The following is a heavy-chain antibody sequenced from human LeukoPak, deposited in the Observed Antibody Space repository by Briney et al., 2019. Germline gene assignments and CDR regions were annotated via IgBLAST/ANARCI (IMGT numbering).Heavy chain of an antibody. CDR2: ISVRGRST. J-gene: IGHJ4*02. D-gene: IGHD3-22*01. Sequence: PGGSLRLSCAASGFTFGSYAMSWVRRAPGKGLEWVSTISVRGRSTYYADSLKGRFTISRDNSKNTLYLQMNSLGADDTAVYYCAKGVYDSSGYYYFDYWGQGTLVTVSS. V-gene: IGHV3-23*01. CDR1: GFTFGSYA. CDR3: AKGVYDSSGYYYFDY.